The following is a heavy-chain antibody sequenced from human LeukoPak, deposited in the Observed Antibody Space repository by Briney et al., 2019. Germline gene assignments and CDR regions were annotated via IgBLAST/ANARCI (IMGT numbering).Heavy chain of an antibody. CDR3: ARGRAVAGSGGN. Sequence: PSETLSLTCAVSGYSISSGYYWGRIRQPPGKGLEWIGSIYHSGGTYYNPSLKSRVTISVDTSKNQFSLKLSSVTAADTAVYYCARGRAVAGSGGNWGQGTLVTVSS. D-gene: IGHD6-19*01. CDR1: GYSISSGYY. J-gene: IGHJ4*02. V-gene: IGHV4-38-2*01. CDR2: IYHSGGT.